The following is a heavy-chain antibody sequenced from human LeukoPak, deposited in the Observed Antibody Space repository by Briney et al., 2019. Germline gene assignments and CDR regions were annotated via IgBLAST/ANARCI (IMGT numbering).Heavy chain of an antibody. V-gene: IGHV4-30-4*08. CDR2: IYYSGST. J-gene: IGHJ3*02. CDR1: GGSISSGDYY. D-gene: IGHD3-3*01. CDR3: AREIFGVARKDAFDI. Sequence: PSETLSLTCTVSGGSISSGDYYWSWIRQPPGKGLEWIGYIYYSGSTYYNPSPKSRVTISVDTSKNQFSLKLSSVTAADTAVYYCAREIFGVARKDAFDIWGQGTMVTVSS.